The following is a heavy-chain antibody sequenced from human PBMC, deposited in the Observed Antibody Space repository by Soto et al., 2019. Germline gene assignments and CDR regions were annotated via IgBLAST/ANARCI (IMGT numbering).Heavy chain of an antibody. V-gene: IGHV1-69*06. CDR2: IIPIFGTA. D-gene: IGHD3-22*01. CDR3: TSQDYVSRGFPDY. Sequence: GASCKVACRRAGCTFSGYAISWVRQAPGQGLEWMGGIIPIFGTANYAQKFQGRVTITADKSTTRAYKELSSLRSEDTAVYYCTSQDYVSRGFPDYGGPATLVTLSS. CDR1: GCTFSGYA. J-gene: IGHJ4*02.